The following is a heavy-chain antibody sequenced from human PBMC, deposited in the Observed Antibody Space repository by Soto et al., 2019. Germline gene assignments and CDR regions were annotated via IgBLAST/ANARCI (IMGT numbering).Heavy chain of an antibody. CDR1: GFTFGDYA. V-gene: IGHV3-49*04. Sequence: GGSLRLSCTASGFTFGDYAMSWVRQAPGKGLEWVGFIRSKGYGGTTEYAASVKGRFTISRDDSKSIAYLQMNSLKTEDTAVYYCTREREDYDFWSGYYPYQGYYCYGMDVWDQETTVTVS. CDR3: TREREDYDFWSGYYPYQGYYCYGMDV. CDR2: IRSKGYGGTT. J-gene: IGHJ6*02. D-gene: IGHD3-3*01.